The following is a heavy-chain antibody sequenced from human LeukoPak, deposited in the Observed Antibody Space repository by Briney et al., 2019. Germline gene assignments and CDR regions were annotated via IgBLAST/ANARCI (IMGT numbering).Heavy chain of an antibody. Sequence: GGSLRLSCAASGFTFSSYWMHWVRQAPGKGLVWVSRIRGDGSSTGYADSVKGRFTISRDNAKNTLYLQMNSLRAEDTAVYYCARARVEEQRKTYYFDYWGQGTLVTVSS. D-gene: IGHD1-1*01. CDR1: GFTFSSYW. CDR3: ARARVEEQRKTYYFDY. CDR2: IRGDGSST. J-gene: IGHJ4*02. V-gene: IGHV3-74*01.